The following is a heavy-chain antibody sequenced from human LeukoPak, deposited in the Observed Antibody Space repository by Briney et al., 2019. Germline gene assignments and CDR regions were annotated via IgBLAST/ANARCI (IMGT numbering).Heavy chain of an antibody. Sequence: GGSLRFSCAVSGFTLSNHWMQWVRRVRGRGLVWGACISSDGRAVNYADSVKGRFFISRDDANNAVILQMNSLGVDDTARYYCVRGTIDWRGFDFWGQGALVTVSS. CDR1: GFTLSNHW. D-gene: IGHD3-9*01. V-gene: IGHV3-74*01. CDR3: VRGTIDWRGFDF. J-gene: IGHJ4*02. CDR2: ISSDGRAV.